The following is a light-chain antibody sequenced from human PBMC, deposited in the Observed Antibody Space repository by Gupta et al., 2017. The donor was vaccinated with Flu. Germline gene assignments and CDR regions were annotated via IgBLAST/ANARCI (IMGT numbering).Light chain of an antibody. V-gene: IGLV1-36*01. Sequence: SVTISFSGSSSNIGKNAVTWYQQLPGKAPNLLIYYDDLLPSGVSDRFSGSKSDTSASLAISGLQSEDEADYYCAAWDDGLNGLVFGGGTKLTVL. CDR1: SSNIGKNA. CDR3: AAWDDGLNGLV. CDR2: YDD. J-gene: IGLJ3*02.